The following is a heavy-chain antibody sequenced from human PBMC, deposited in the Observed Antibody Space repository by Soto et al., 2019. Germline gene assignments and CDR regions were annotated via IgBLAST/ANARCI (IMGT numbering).Heavy chain of an antibody. CDR1: GYSICNGDC. J-gene: IGHJ5*01. Sequence: ADTLSLTCTVSGYSICNGDCWGWVRQVPGEGLEWIGSVNYRGSTHYEPCRRGRIAISVDTVKNQFSLRLPSVTAAGTAVYFFERNTSTYSDSWGQGMLVTVSS. D-gene: IGHD2-21*01. V-gene: IGHV4-38-2*02. CDR3: ERNTSTYSDS. CDR2: VNYRGST.